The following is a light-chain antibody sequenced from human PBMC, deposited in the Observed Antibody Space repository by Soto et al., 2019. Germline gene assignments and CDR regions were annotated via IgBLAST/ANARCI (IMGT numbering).Light chain of an antibody. CDR3: QQYGSSPPWT. V-gene: IGKV3-20*01. CDR2: GAS. J-gene: IGKJ1*01. CDR1: QSVSSSY. Sequence: EIVLTQSPGTLSLSPGERATLSCSASQSVSSSYLAWYQQKPGQAPRLLIYGASSRATGIPDRFSGSGSKTDFTLTISRLEPEDFAVYYCQQYGSSPPWTFGQGTKVEIK.